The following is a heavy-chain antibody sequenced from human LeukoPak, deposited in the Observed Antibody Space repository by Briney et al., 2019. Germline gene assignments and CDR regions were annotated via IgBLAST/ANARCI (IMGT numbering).Heavy chain of an antibody. V-gene: IGHV4-59*01. CDR3: ARAVVLYYDGSGYSTRFDY. J-gene: IGHJ4*02. CDR2: IYYSGST. D-gene: IGHD3-22*01. Sequence: SETLSLTCTVSGDSMNSYYWSWIRQPPGSGLEWIGYIYYSGSTNYNPSLKSRVTISVDTSKNQFSLKMNSVTAADTAMYYCARAVVLYYDGSGYSTRFDYWGQGTLVTVSS. CDR1: GDSMNSYY.